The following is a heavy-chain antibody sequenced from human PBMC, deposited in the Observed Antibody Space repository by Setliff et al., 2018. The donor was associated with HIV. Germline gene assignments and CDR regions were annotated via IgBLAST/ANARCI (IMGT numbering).Heavy chain of an antibody. D-gene: IGHD2-21*01. CDR2: IYYSGST. CDR1: GGSISSYY. Sequence: PSETLSLTCTVSGGSISSYYWSWIRQPPGKGLEWIGYIYYSGSTNYNPSLKSRVTISVDTSKMTSVTAADTAVSYCAKYSLWGRQLSTIPTLHSQFSPCCFASWGQGTLVTVSS. J-gene: IGHJ4*02. CDR3: AKYSLWGRQLSTIPTLHSQFSPCCFAS. V-gene: IGHV4-59*12.